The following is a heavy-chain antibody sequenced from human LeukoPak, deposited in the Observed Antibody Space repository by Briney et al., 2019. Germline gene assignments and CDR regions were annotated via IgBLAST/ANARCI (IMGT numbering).Heavy chain of an antibody. J-gene: IGHJ4*02. D-gene: IGHD6-19*01. CDR2: IYYSGST. CDR3: ARDPGYSSGWYHETGY. CDR1: GGSISSYY. Sequence: SETLSLTCTVSGGSISSYYWSWIRQPPGKGLEWIGYIYYSGSTNYNPSLKSRVTISVDTSKNQFSLKLSSVTAADTAVYYCARDPGYSSGWYHETGYWGQGTLVTVSS. V-gene: IGHV4-59*01.